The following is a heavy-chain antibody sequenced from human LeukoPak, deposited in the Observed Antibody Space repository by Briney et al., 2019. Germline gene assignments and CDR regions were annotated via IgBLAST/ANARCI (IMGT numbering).Heavy chain of an antibody. D-gene: IGHD3-10*01. Sequence: PSETLSLTCTVSGGSISSYYWSWIRQPPGKGLEWIGYIYYSGSTNYNPSLKSRVTISVDTSKNQFSLKLSSVTAADTAVYYCATVRITMVRGVPYDAFDIWGQGTMVTVSS. J-gene: IGHJ3*02. CDR1: GGSISSYY. CDR3: ATVRITMVRGVPYDAFDI. CDR2: IYYSGST. V-gene: IGHV4-59*01.